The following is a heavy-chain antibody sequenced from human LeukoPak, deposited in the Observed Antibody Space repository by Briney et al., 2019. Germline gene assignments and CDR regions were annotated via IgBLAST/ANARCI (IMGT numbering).Heavy chain of an antibody. CDR1: GYTFTSYY. J-gene: IGHJ6*02. CDR2: INPSGGST. D-gene: IGHD1-26*01. CDR3: ARALWELLNYYYYGMDV. V-gene: IGHV1-46*01. Sequence: ASVKVSCKASGYTFTSYYMHWVRQAPGQGLEWMGIINPSGGSTSYAQKFQGRVTMTRDTSTSTVYMELSSLRSEDTAVYYCARALWELLNYYYYGMDVWGQGTTVTVSS.